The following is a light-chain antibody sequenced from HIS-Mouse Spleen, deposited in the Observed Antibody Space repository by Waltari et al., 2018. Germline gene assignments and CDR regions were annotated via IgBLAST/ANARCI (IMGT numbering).Light chain of an antibody. Sequence: QSALTQPASVSGSPGQSITISCTGTSSDVGSYNLVSWYQQHTGKAPKLMIYEGSKRPSGVSNRFSGSKSGNTASLTISGLQAEDEADYYCCSYAGSREVFGTGTKVTVL. CDR3: CSYAGSREV. CDR1: SSDVGSYNL. V-gene: IGLV2-23*01. CDR2: EGS. J-gene: IGLJ1*01.